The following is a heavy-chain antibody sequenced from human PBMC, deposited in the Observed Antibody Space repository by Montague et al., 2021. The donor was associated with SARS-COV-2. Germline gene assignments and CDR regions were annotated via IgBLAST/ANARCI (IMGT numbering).Heavy chain of an antibody. V-gene: IGHV4-39*01. CDR2: IYYSGST. D-gene: IGHD4-17*01. Sequence: SETLSLTCTVSGGSFSSSSYYWGWIRQPPGKGLEWIGSIYYSGSTYYNPSLKSRVTISVDTSKNQFSLKLSSVTAADTAVYYCAADYGERDWFDPWGQGTLVTVSS. CDR3: AADYGERDWFDP. J-gene: IGHJ5*02. CDR1: GGSFSSSSYY.